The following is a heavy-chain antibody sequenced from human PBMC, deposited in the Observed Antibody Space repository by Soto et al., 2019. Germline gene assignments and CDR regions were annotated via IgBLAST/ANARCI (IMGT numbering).Heavy chain of an antibody. CDR3: ARVKYSHGGYRAFDI. CDR1: EFTFSSYW. D-gene: IGHD5-12*01. V-gene: IGHV3-7*01. CDR2: IKQDGSEK. J-gene: IGHJ3*02. Sequence: GGALRLSCEASEFTFSSYWMSWVRQAPGKGLEWVANIKQDGSEKKFVDSVKGRFTISRDNAENSLYLQMNSLRDEDTAVYYCARVKYSHGGYRAFDIWGQGTMVTVSS.